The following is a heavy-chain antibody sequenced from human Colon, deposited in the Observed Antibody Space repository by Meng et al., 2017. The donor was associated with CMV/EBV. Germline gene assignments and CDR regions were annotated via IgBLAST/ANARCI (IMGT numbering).Heavy chain of an antibody. V-gene: IGHV3-30*02. Sequence: EQLVGSGGGLVKPGGSLRVSCAASGFPFTNAWMTWVRQAPGKGLEWVALIRHDGSNEYYAESVRGRFTFSRDNSKNTVYLQMNSLRSEDTAVYYCARDKGVRTFDTWGQGILVTVSS. CDR2: IRHDGSNE. J-gene: IGHJ4*02. D-gene: IGHD2-21*01. CDR1: GFPFTNAW. CDR3: ARDKGVRTFDT.